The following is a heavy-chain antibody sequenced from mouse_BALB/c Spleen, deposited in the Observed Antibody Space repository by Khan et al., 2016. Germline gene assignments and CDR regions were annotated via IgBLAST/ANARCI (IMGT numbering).Heavy chain of an antibody. J-gene: IGHJ2*01. CDR2: VNPNNGGT. CDR3: ASMGGNYVG. Sequence: VQLKESGPDLVKPGASVNISCKASGYSFTGYYMPWVKESHGKSLEWIGRVNPNNGGTSYNQKFKGKAILTVDKSSSIAYMELRSLTSEDSAVYYGASMGGNYVGWGQGTTLTVSS. D-gene: IGHD2-1*01. V-gene: IGHV1-26*01. CDR1: GYSFTGYY.